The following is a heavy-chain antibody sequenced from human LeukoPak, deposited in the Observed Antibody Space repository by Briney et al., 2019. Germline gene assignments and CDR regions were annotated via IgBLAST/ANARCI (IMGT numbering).Heavy chain of an antibody. CDR2: IYHSGST. J-gene: IGHJ4*02. CDR1: GGSISSGGYS. D-gene: IGHD1-26*01. V-gene: IGHV4-30-2*01. Sequence: SETLSLTCAVSGGSISSGGYSWSWIRHPPGKGLEWIGYIYHSGSTYYNPSLKSRVTISVDRSKNQFSLKLSSVTAADTAVYYCARTVGWELLREWYFDYWGQGTLVTVSS. CDR3: ARTVGWELLREWYFDY.